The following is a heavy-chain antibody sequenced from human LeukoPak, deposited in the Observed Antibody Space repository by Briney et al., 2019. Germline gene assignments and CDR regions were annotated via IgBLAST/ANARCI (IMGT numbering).Heavy chain of an antibody. J-gene: IGHJ4*02. CDR3: ARAERGMITFGGVIDY. CDR2: INPNSGGT. Sequence: ASVKGSFKASGYTFTGYYMHWVRQAPGQGLEWMGWINPNSGGTNYAQKFQGRVTMTRDTSISTAYMELSRLRSDDTAVYYCARAERGMITFGGVIDYWGQGTLVTVSS. CDR1: GYTFTGYY. D-gene: IGHD3-16*01. V-gene: IGHV1-2*02.